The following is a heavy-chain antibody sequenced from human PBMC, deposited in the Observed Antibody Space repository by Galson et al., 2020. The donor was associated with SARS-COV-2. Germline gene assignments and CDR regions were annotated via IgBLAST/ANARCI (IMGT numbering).Heavy chain of an antibody. CDR2: ISYDGSNK. D-gene: IGHD1-26*01. V-gene: IGHV3-30*04. Sequence: GESLKIPCAASGFTLSSYAMHWVRQAPGKGLERVPAISYDGSNKYYADSVKGRFTISRDNSKNTLYLQMNSLRAEDTAVYYAVAELLYAFDIWGQGTMVTVS. CDR3: VAELLYAFDI. J-gene: IGHJ3*02. CDR1: GFTLSSYA.